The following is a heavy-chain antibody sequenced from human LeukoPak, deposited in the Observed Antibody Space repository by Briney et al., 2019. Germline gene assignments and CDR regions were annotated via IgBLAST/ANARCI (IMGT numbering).Heavy chain of an antibody. CDR1: GYTLTELS. CDR3: ATGPIAVAGSEGNWFDP. Sequence: ASVKVSCKVSGYTLTELSMHWVRQAPGKGLEWMGGFDPEDGETIYAQKFQGRVTVTEDTSTDTAYMELSSLRSEDTAVYYCATGPIAVAGSEGNWFDPWGQGTLVTVSS. D-gene: IGHD6-19*01. CDR2: FDPEDGET. J-gene: IGHJ5*02. V-gene: IGHV1-24*01.